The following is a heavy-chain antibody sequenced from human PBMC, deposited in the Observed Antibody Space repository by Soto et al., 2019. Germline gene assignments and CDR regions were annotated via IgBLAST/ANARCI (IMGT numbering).Heavy chain of an antibody. Sequence: GSGPTLVNPTQTLTLTCTFSGFSLSASGVGVGWIRQPPGEALEWLALIYWDDDKRYSPSLRSRLTITKDTSKNHVVLTMTNMDPVDTATYFCAHRRGDFGDYVSPFDYWGRGTLVTVSS. D-gene: IGHD4-17*01. CDR1: GFSLSASGVG. J-gene: IGHJ4*02. CDR3: AHRRGDFGDYVSPFDY. CDR2: IYWDDDK. V-gene: IGHV2-5*02.